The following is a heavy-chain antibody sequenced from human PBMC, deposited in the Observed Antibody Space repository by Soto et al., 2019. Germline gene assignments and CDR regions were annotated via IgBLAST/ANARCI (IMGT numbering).Heavy chain of an antibody. CDR3: ARGWAGYCSSSSCSNYYYYMDV. Sequence: EVQLVESGGGLVQPGRSLRLSCVASGFTFDDYAMHWVRQAPGKGLEWVSGISWSSGRIGNVDSVKGRFSMSRDNVKKSLYLQMTSLRPEDTALYYCARGWAGYCSSSSCSNYYYYMDVWGKGTTVTVSS. V-gene: IGHV3-9*01. D-gene: IGHD2-2*03. CDR1: GFTFDDYA. J-gene: IGHJ6*03. CDR2: ISWSSGRI.